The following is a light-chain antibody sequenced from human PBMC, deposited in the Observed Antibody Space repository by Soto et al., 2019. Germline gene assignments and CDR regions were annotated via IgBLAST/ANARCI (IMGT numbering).Light chain of an antibody. CDR2: EVF. V-gene: IGLV2-8*01. CDR1: SSDVGDYNF. CDR3: ASYAAGKNVV. Sequence: QSALTQPPSASGSPGQSVSISCTGTSSDVGDYNFVSWYQQHPGKAPKLMIYEVFKRPSGVPDRFSGAKSGNTAYLIVSGLQAEDEADYYCASYAAGKNVVFGGGTKVTVL. J-gene: IGLJ3*02.